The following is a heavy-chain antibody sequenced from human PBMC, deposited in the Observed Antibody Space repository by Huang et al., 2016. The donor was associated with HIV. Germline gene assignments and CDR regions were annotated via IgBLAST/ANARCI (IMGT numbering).Heavy chain of an antibody. J-gene: IGHJ4*02. V-gene: IGHV5-51*03. CDR2: IDPDDSDT. CDR3: ARIASSGGYYFDS. CDR1: GYIFTTYW. Sequence: EVQLVQSGAEVKEPGQSLKISCKNSGYIFTTYWIGWVRQRAGKGLEWMGIIDPDDSDTRYSPSFQGQVTISADKSLNTAYLQWSSLKASDTAMYYCARIASSGGYYFDSWGQGTLVTVSS. D-gene: IGHD6-25*01.